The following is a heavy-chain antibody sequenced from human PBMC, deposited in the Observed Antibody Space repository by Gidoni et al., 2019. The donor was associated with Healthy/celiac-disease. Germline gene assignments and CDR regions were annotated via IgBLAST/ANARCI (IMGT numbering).Heavy chain of an antibody. V-gene: IGHV5-51*01. J-gene: IGHJ4*02. D-gene: IGHD2-2*01. CDR2: IYPGDTDT. CDR3: ARLGGCSSTSCSHFDY. CDR1: GYRFPSNW. Sequence: EVQLVQSGAEAKNPGESLTISCTGSGYRFPSNWSGWVRQMPGKGLEWMGIIYPGDTDTSDSPSFQGQVTISANKSISTAYLQWSSLKASDTAMYYCARLGGCSSTSCSHFDYWGQGTLVTVSS.